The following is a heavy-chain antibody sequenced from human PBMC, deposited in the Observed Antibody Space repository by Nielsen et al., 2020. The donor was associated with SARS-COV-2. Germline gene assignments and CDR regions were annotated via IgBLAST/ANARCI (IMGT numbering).Heavy chain of an antibody. J-gene: IGHJ4*02. CDR1: GFTFNNFA. CDR3: ARVSTARSDY. Sequence: GESLKISCVASGFTFNNFAMHWVRQAPGKGLEWVAFISYDGSNQYYADSVKGRFTISRDNSKNTLYLQMNSLRAEDTAVYYCARVSTARSDYWGQGTLVTVSS. V-gene: IGHV3-30-3*01. D-gene: IGHD2-2*01. CDR2: ISYDGSNQ.